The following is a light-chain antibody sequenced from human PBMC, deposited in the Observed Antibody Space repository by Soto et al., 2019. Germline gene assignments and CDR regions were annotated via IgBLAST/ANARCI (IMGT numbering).Light chain of an antibody. CDR3: QQYYSYPYT. Sequence: IRMTQSPSSFSASTGDRVTITCRASQGISSYLAWYQQKPGKAPKLLIYAASTLQSGVPSRFSGSGSGTEFTLTISCLQSEDFATYYCQQYYSYPYTFGQGTKLEIK. CDR1: QGISSY. J-gene: IGKJ2*01. V-gene: IGKV1-8*01. CDR2: AAS.